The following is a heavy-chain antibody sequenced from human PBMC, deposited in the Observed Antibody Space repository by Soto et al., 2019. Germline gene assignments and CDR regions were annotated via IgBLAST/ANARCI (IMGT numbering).Heavy chain of an antibody. Sequence: GASVKVSCKVSGNTLSVVSIHWVRQAPGLGLEWTGGFKPENGDIVYAQIFQGRVTMTKDTSADTAYLELSSLRSEDTAVYHCATQALMSSHPGVGATCLDRWGQGTLVTVSS. V-gene: IGHV1-24*01. D-gene: IGHD3-3*01. CDR3: ATQALMSSHPGVGATCLDR. CDR1: GNTLSVVS. CDR2: FKPENGDI. J-gene: IGHJ5*02.